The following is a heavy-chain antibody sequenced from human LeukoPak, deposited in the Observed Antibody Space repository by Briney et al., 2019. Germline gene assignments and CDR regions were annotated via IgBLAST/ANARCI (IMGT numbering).Heavy chain of an antibody. V-gene: IGHV3-66*01. CDR1: GFTVSSNY. CDR3: AKVQQQLVPYDY. D-gene: IGHD6-13*01. Sequence: GGSLRLSCAASGFTVSSNYMNWVRQAPGKGLEWVSVIYSGGSTYYADSVRGRFTISRDNSKNTLYLQMNSLRADDTAVYYCAKVQQQLVPYDYWGQGTLVTVSS. J-gene: IGHJ4*02. CDR2: IYSGGST.